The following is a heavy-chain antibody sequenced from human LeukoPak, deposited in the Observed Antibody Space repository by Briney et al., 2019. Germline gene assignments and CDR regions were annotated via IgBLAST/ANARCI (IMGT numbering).Heavy chain of an antibody. Sequence: ASVKVSCKASGYTFTGYYMHWVRQAPGQGLEWMGWINPNSGGTNYAQKFQGRVTMTRDTSISTAYMELSRPRSDDTAVYYCATLSGSLASVNYWGQGTLVTVSS. V-gene: IGHV1-2*02. CDR2: INPNSGGT. CDR1: GYTFTGYY. D-gene: IGHD1-26*01. J-gene: IGHJ4*02. CDR3: ATLSGSLASVNY.